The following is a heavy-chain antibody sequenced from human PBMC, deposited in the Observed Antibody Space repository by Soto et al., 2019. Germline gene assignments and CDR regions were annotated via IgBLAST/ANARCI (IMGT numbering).Heavy chain of an antibody. Sequence: QVQLQESGPGLVKPSETLSLTCTVSGGSISSYYWSWIRQPPGKGLEWIGYIYYSGSTNSNPSLKSRVTISVDTSKNQFSLKLSSVTAADTAVYYCASGELLYYFDYWGQGTLVTVSS. D-gene: IGHD2-2*01. J-gene: IGHJ4*02. CDR2: IYYSGST. CDR1: GGSISSYY. V-gene: IGHV4-59*01. CDR3: ASGELLYYFDY.